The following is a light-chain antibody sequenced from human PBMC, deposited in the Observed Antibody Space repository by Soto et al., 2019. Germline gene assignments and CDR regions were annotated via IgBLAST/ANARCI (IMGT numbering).Light chain of an antibody. V-gene: IGKV3-20*01. CDR3: QQYDDSPFT. CDR1: QSISSSS. J-gene: IGKJ3*01. Sequence: EIVLTQSPATLSLSPGERATLSCRASQSISSSSLAWYQHKPGQAPRLLIYDTSSRAAGIPDRFTGSGSGTDFTLTITRLEPEDFAVYYCQQYDDSPFTFGPGTKVDI. CDR2: DTS.